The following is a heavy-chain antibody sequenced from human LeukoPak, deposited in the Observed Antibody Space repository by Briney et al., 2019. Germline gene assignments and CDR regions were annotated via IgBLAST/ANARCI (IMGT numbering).Heavy chain of an antibody. J-gene: IGHJ4*02. CDR2: IYPDDSRT. CDR1: GYRFTKSW. CDR3: ARPSYGASDY. Sequence: GESLKISCRGSGYRFTKSWIGWVRQMPGKGLEWLGIIYPDDSRTRYSPSFQGQVTMSVDKSISTAYLQWSSLKASDTAMYYCARPSYGASDYWGQGTLVTVSS. D-gene: IGHD4-17*01. V-gene: IGHV5-51*01.